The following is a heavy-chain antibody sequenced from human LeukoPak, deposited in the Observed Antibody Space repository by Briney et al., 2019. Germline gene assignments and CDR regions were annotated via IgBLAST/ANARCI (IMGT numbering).Heavy chain of an antibody. Sequence: GGSPRLSCAASGFTIGSFAMSWVRQAPGKGLEWVSTISSGDYTYYADSVKGRFTISRDNSVNTLYLQMNGLSGEDTAVYFCTKPLQDVIRPAYDYWGQGILVTVSS. D-gene: IGHD2/OR15-2a*01. CDR2: ISSGDYT. CDR1: GFTIGSFA. J-gene: IGHJ4*02. V-gene: IGHV3-23*01. CDR3: TKPLQDVIRPAYDY.